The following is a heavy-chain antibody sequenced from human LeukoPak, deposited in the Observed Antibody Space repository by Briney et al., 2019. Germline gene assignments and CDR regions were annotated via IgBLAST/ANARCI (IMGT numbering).Heavy chain of an antibody. D-gene: IGHD2-2*01. V-gene: IGHV4-30-4*01. CDR1: GGSISSGDYY. Sequence: PSETLSLTCTVSGGSISSGDYYWSWIRQPPGKGLEWIGYIYYSGSTYYNPSLKSRVTISVDTSKNQFSLKLSSVTAADTAVYYCARADGGYCSSTSCYLDWFDPWGQGTLVTVSS. CDR2: IYYSGST. CDR3: ARADGGYCSSTSCYLDWFDP. J-gene: IGHJ5*02.